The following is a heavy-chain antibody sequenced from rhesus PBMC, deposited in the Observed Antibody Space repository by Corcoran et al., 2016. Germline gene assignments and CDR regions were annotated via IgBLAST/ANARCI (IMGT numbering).Heavy chain of an antibody. Sequence: QVQLVQSGAEVKKPGASVKLSCKASGYTFSIYAISWVRQAPGQGLEWMGGISPLVGITNYAQKFQGRVTITADTSTSTAYMGLSSLRSEDTAVYYCARGRDGSSWAGDYWGQGVLVTVSS. CDR1: GYTFSIYA. CDR3: ARGRDGSSWAGDY. D-gene: IGHD4-29*01. CDR2: ISPLVGIT. J-gene: IGHJ4*01. V-gene: IGHV1-151*01.